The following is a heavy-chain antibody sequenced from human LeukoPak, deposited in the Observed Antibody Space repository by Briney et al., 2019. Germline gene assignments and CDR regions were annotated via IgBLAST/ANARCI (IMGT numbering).Heavy chain of an antibody. J-gene: IGHJ4*02. V-gene: IGHV4-34*01. CDR1: GGSFSGYY. D-gene: IGHD6-19*01. CDR3: ASRDSSGWYMLRGSCYFDY. Sequence: SETLSLTCAVYGGSFSGYYWSWIRQPPGKVLEWDGEIHNSGSTNYNPSLKSRVSISVDTSKNQFSLKLSAVTAADTAVYYCASRDSSGWYMLRGSCYFDYWGQGALVTVSS. CDR2: IHNSGST.